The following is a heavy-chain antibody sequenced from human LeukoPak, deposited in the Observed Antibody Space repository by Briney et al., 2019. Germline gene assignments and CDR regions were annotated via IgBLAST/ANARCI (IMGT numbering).Heavy chain of an antibody. CDR1: GYTFTSYG. CDR2: ISAYNGST. D-gene: IGHD6-19*01. Sequence: GASVKVSCKASGYTFTSYGISWVRQAPGQGLEWMGWISAYNGSTNYAQKLQGRVTMTTDTSTSTAYMELRSLRSDDTAVYYCARGYSSGWYFKGDWFDPWGQGTLVTVSS. CDR3: ARGYSSGWYFKGDWFDP. V-gene: IGHV1-18*01. J-gene: IGHJ5*02.